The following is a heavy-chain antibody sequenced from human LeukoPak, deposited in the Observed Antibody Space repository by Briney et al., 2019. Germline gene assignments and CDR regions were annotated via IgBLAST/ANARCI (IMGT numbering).Heavy chain of an antibody. CDR3: AREAVALDY. J-gene: IGHJ4*02. D-gene: IGHD6-19*01. V-gene: IGHV4-39*07. Sequence: PSETLSLTCTVSPDSISSANFYWGWIRQPPGKGLEWIGRIYYSGNAYYNPSLKSRVTISIDTTKNHFSLKLSSVSAADTALYFCAREAVALDYWGQGILVTVSS. CDR2: IYYSGNA. CDR1: PDSISSANFY.